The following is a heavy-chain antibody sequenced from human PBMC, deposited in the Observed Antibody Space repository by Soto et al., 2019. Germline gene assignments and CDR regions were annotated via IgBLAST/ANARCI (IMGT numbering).Heavy chain of an antibody. V-gene: IGHV4-30-4*01. CDR2: IYKSATT. D-gene: IGHD7-27*01. CDR3: ARGRYCLTGRCFPNWFDS. CDR1: GDSISTLDYF. J-gene: IGHJ5*01. Sequence: SETLSLTCSVSGDSISTLDYFWAWIRQPPGQALEYIGYIYKSATTYYNPSFESRVAISVDTSKSQFSLNVTSVTAADTAVYFCARGRYCLTGRCFPNWFDSWGQGALVTVSS.